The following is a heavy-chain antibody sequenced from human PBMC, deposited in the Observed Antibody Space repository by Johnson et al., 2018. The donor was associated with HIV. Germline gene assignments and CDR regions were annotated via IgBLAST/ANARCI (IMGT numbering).Heavy chain of an antibody. CDR2: ISFDGSYK. CDR3: AVLTTGGLRVGNFDI. D-gene: IGHD1-1*01. CDR1: GFTVSSNY. J-gene: IGHJ3*02. V-gene: IGHV3-30*03. Sequence: VQLAESGGGLVQPGGSLRLSCAASGFTVSSNYMSWVRQAPGKGLEWVAVISFDGSYKYYADSVKGRFTISRDNPKNTLYLQMDSLRIEDTAVYYCAVLTTGGLRVGNFDIWGQGTMVTVSS.